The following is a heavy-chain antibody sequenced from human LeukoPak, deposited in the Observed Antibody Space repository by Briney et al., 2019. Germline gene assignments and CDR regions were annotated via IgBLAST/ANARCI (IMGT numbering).Heavy chain of an antibody. V-gene: IGHV4-61*05. CDR2: IYYSGST. J-gene: IGHJ5*02. Sequence: TSETLSLTCTVSGGSISSSSYYWGWIRQPPGKGLEWVGYIYYSGSTNYNPSLKSRVTISVDTSKNQFSLKLSSVTAEDTAVYYCARYRFFRLIAVAGNWFDPWGQGTLVTVSS. CDR1: GGSISSSSYY. D-gene: IGHD6-19*01. CDR3: ARYRFFRLIAVAGNWFDP.